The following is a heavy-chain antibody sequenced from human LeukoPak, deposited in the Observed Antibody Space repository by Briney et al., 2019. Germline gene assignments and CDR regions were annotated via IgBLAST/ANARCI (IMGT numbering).Heavy chain of an antibody. CDR1: GFTFSSYW. CDR3: ARMAYDILTGYYTRDYFDY. D-gene: IGHD3-9*01. V-gene: IGHV3-74*01. J-gene: IGHJ4*02. CDR2: INSDGSST. Sequence: GGSLRLSCAASGFTFSSYWMHWVRQAPGKGLVWVSCINSDGSSTSYADSVKGRFTISRDNAKNTLYLQMNSLRAEDTAVYYCARMAYDILTGYYTRDYFDYWGQGTLVTVSS.